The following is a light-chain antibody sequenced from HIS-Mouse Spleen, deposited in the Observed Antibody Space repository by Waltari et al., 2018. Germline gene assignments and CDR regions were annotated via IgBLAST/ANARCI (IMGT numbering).Light chain of an antibody. CDR1: SSNIGSNT. J-gene: IGLJ3*02. V-gene: IGLV1-44*01. CDR2: SNN. Sequence: QSVLTQPPSASGTPGQSVTISCSGSSSNIGSNTVNWYQQLPGTAPKLLIYSNNQRPSGVPDRFSGSKSGTSASLAISGLQSEDEADYYCQVWDSSTAWVFGGGTKLTVL. CDR3: QVWDSSTAWV.